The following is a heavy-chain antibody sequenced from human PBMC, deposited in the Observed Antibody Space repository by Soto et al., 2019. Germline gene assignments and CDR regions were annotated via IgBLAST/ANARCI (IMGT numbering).Heavy chain of an antibody. Sequence: QVQLVESGGGLVKPGGSLRLSCAASGFTFSDYYMSWIRQAPGKGLEWVSYISSSGSTIYYADSVKGRFTISRDNAKNSLYLQMDSMRAEDTAVYYCAIGRYDFWSGHFGWNDYWGPGTLVTVSS. D-gene: IGHD3-3*01. J-gene: IGHJ4*02. V-gene: IGHV3-11*01. CDR1: GFTFSDYY. CDR3: AIGRYDFWSGHFGWNDY. CDR2: ISSSGSTI.